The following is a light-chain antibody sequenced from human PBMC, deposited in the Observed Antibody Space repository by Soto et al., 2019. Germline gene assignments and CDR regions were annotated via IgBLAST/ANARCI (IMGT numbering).Light chain of an antibody. CDR2: EVS. J-gene: IGLJ1*01. Sequence: QSALTQPASVSGSPGQSITISCTGTSSDVGGYNYVSWYQQHPGKAPKLMIYEVSNRLSGVSNRFSGSKSGNTASLTISGLQAEDEADYYCSSYTRSSTLVFGTGTKLTVL. CDR1: SSDVGGYNY. V-gene: IGLV2-14*01. CDR3: SSYTRSSTLV.